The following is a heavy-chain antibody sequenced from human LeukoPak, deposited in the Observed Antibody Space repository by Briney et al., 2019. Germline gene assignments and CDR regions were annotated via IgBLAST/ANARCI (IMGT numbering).Heavy chain of an antibody. Sequence: GESLQISCKTSGFRFTDQWIGWVRQVPGRGLERMGIIFPDGSHTVYSPSFHGRITISADRYTSTAYLHWSSLRASDTAMYYCAIHVIVVTTVPDAFDIWGQGTMVTVSS. CDR1: GFRFTDQW. D-gene: IGHD2-21*02. CDR2: IFPDGSHT. V-gene: IGHV5-51*01. CDR3: AIHVIVVTTVPDAFDI. J-gene: IGHJ3*02.